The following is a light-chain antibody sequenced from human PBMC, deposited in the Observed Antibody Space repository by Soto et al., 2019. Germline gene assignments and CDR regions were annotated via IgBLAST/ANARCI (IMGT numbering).Light chain of an antibody. CDR1: PNIDNF. V-gene: IGKV1-5*03. Sequence: DIQMTQSPSTLSASVGDRVTITCRSSPNIDNFLAWYQQKPGKAPMFLIYKASSIESGVPSRFSGSVSGTEFTLTISSLQPDDFATYYCQKDTTYPLPFGQGTKLEIK. CDR2: KAS. J-gene: IGKJ2*01. CDR3: QKDTTYPLP.